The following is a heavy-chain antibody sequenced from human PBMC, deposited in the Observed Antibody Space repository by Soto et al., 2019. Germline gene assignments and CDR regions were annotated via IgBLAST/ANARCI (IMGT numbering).Heavy chain of an antibody. D-gene: IGHD1-7*01. CDR3: AKDALLGLELLSAYYYYMDV. J-gene: IGHJ6*03. CDR1: GFTFSSYG. Sequence: GGSLRLSCAASGFTFSSYGMHWVRQAPGKGLEWVAVISYDGSNKYYADSVKGRFTISRDNSKNTLYLKMNSLRAEDTDVYYCAKDALLGLELLSAYYYYMDVRGKGTTLTVSS. CDR2: ISYDGSNK. V-gene: IGHV3-30*18.